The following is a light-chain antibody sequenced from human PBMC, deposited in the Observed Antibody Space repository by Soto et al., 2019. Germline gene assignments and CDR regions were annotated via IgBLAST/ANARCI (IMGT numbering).Light chain of an antibody. J-gene: IGKJ1*01. CDR1: QSVSSN. Sequence: RVRTQSPATLSVSPGERATLSCRASQSVSSNLAWYQQKPGQAPRLLIYGASTRATGIPARFSGSGSGTEFTLAISSLQSEDFAVYYCQQYNNWWTFGQGTKVEIK. CDR3: QQYNNWWT. CDR2: GAS. V-gene: IGKV3-15*01.